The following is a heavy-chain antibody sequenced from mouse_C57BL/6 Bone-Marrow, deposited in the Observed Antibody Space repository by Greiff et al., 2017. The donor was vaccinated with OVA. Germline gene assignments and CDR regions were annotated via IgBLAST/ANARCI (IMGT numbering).Heavy chain of an antibody. CDR1: GYTFTSYW. J-gene: IGHJ4*01. V-gene: IGHV1-64*01. D-gene: IGHD3-2*02. CDR3: ARRLRGFYYAMDY. Sequence: QVQLQQPGGELVKPGASVKLSCKASGYTFTSYWMHWVKQRPGQGLEWIGMIHPNSGSTNYNEKFKSKATLTVDKSSSTAYMQLSSLTSEDSAVYYCARRLRGFYYAMDYWGQGTSVTVSS. CDR2: IHPNSGST.